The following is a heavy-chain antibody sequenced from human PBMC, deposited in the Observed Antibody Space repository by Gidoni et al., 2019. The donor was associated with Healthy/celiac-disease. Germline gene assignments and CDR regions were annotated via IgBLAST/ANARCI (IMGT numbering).Heavy chain of an antibody. Sequence: EVQLLESGGGLVQPGGSLRLSCAASGFTFSSYAMSWVRQAPGKGLEWVSAISGSGGSTYYADSVKGRFTISRDNSKNTLYLQMNSLRAEDTAVYYCAKDTGSGSYWNYYYGMDVWGQGTTVTVSS. D-gene: IGHD3-10*01. J-gene: IGHJ6*02. CDR1: GFTFSSYA. V-gene: IGHV3-23*01. CDR2: ISGSGGST. CDR3: AKDTGSGSYWNYYYGMDV.